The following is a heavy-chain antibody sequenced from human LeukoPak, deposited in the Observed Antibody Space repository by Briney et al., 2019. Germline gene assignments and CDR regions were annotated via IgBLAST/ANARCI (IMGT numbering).Heavy chain of an antibody. CDR2: ISSSGNSM. CDR3: ARGNWYSFDY. D-gene: IGHD1-20*01. CDR1: GFIFSDYY. V-gene: IGHV3-11*01. Sequence: PGGSLRLSCAASGFIFSDYYMNWMRQAPGQGLEWISYISSSGNSMHYADSVKGRFTISRDNTKNSLYLQLNSLRAEDTAVYHCARGNWYSFDYWGQGALVTVSS. J-gene: IGHJ4*02.